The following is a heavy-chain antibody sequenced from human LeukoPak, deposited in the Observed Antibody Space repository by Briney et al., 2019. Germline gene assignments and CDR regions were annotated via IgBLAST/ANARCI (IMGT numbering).Heavy chain of an antibody. CDR2: INPSGGSA. Sequence: ASVTVSCKASGYTFTSYYMHWVRQAPGHGLEWMGLINPSGGSANYAQKFQGRVTMTRDMSTSTVYMELSSLRSEDTAVYYCAREGSGYGDYAYWGQGTLVTVSS. V-gene: IGHV1-46*01. D-gene: IGHD4-17*01. CDR3: AREGSGYGDYAY. CDR1: GYTFTSYY. J-gene: IGHJ4*02.